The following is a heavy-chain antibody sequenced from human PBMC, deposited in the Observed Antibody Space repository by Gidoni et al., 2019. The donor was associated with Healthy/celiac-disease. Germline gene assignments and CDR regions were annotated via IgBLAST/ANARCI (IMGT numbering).Heavy chain of an antibody. CDR1: GGSISSYY. D-gene: IGHD7-27*01. CDR3: ARDILTGDFDY. J-gene: IGHJ4*02. CDR2: IYYSGST. Sequence: QVQLQESGPGLVKPSETLSLTCTVSGGSISSYYWSWIRQPPGKGLEWIGYIYYSGSTNYHPSLKSRVTISVDTSKNQFSLKLSSVTAADTAVYYCARDILTGDFDYWGQGTLVTVSS. V-gene: IGHV4-59*01.